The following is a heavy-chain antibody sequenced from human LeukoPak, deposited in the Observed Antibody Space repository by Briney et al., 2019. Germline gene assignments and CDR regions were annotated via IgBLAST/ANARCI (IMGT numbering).Heavy chain of an antibody. Sequence: PSETLSLTCTVSGGSISSYYWSWIRQPPGKGLEWTGYIYYSGSTNYNPSLKSRVTISVDTSKNQFSLKLSSVTAADTAVYYCARHFHYYDSSGYFDYWGQGTLVTVSS. D-gene: IGHD3-22*01. CDR2: IYYSGST. CDR3: ARHFHYYDSSGYFDY. CDR1: GGSISSYY. J-gene: IGHJ4*02. V-gene: IGHV4-59*08.